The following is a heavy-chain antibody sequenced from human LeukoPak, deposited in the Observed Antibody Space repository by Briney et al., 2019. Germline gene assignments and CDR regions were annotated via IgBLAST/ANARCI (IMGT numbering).Heavy chain of an antibody. D-gene: IGHD6-13*01. CDR2: INPNTGVT. CDR1: GYTFTVYY. V-gene: IGHV1-2*02. CDR3: AIFTAAINYFVS. J-gene: IGHJ4*02. Sequence: AAVTVSYKTSGYTFTVYYLHWVRQAPGQGREWVGCINPNTGVTSFGQRFQGRVTMTRDTSISTAYMELSRLRSDDTAVYYCAIFTAAINYFVSWGQGTLVTVSS.